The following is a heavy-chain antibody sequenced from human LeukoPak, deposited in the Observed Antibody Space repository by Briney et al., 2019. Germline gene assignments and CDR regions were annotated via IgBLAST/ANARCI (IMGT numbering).Heavy chain of an antibody. V-gene: IGHV4-39*01. D-gene: IGHD2-21*01. J-gene: IGHJ3*02. CDR2: IYYSGST. CDR1: GGSISSSSYY. CDR3: ARQGTYCGGDCYHDAFDI. Sequence: PSETLSLTCTVSGGSISSSSYYWGWIRQPPGKGLEWIGSIYYSGSTYHNPSLKSRVTISVDTSKNQFSLKLSSVTAADTAVYYCARQGTYCGGDCYHDAFDIWGQGTMVTVSS.